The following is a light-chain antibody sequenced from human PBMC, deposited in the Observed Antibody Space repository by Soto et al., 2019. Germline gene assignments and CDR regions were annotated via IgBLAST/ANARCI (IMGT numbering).Light chain of an antibody. V-gene: IGLV2-23*01. J-gene: IGLJ3*02. CDR3: FSYAGRSTWV. Sequence: QSALTQPASVSGSPGPSITISCIATSSDVGTYDHVSWYQQHPGKAPKLISGVSDRFSGSKSGNTASLTISGLQAGDEADYYCFSYAGRSTWVFGGGTKLTVL. CDR1: SSDVGTYDH.